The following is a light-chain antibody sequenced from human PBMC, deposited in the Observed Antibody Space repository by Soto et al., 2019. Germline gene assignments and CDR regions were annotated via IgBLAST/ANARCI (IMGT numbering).Light chain of an antibody. CDR1: QAIAIF. CDR3: QEYNSALWT. J-gene: IGKJ1*01. CDR2: AGT. V-gene: IGKV1-27*01. Sequence: DIQMTQSPSSLSASVGDRVTITCRPIQAIAIFLAWYQQKPGKAPKLVIYAGTTLQSGVPSRFSGSGSGTDFTLTISSLQPEDVATFYCQEYNSALWTFGQGTKVEIK.